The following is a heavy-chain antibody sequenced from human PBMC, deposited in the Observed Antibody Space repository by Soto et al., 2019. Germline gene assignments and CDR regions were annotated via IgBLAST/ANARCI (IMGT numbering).Heavy chain of an antibody. J-gene: IGHJ5*02. V-gene: IGHV1-18*01. CDR3: ARGGVGPGISGGWFDP. D-gene: IGHD3-3*01. CDR2: ISAYDGNT. CDR1: GYTFTNYG. Sequence: QVPLVQSGAEVKKPGASVKVSCKASGYTFTNYGISWVRQAPGQGLEWMGWISAYDGNTNYAQKLQGRVTMTTDTSTSTAYMELRSLRSDDTAVYYCARGGVGPGISGGWFDPWGQGTLVTVSS.